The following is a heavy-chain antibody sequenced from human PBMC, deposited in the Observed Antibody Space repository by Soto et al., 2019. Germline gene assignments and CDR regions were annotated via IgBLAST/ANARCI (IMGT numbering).Heavy chain of an antibody. CDR3: ARVVVVGYFDY. D-gene: IGHD2-15*01. V-gene: IGHV4-31*03. CDR1: GGSISSGGYY. Sequence: LSLTCTVSGGSISSGGYYWSWIRQHPGKGLEWIGYIYYSGSTYYNPSLKSRVTISVDTSKNQFSLKLSSVTAADTAVYYCARVVVVGYFDYWGQGTLVTVSS. J-gene: IGHJ4*02. CDR2: IYYSGST.